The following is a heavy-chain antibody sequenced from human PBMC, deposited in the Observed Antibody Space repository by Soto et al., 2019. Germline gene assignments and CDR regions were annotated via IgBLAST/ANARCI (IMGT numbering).Heavy chain of an antibody. CDR1: GFTFDDYA. CDR2: ISWNSGSI. J-gene: IGHJ4*02. V-gene: IGHV3-9*01. Sequence: GGSLRLSCAASGFTFDDYAMHWVRQAPGKGLEWVSGISWNSGSIGYADSVKGRFTISRDNAKNSLYLQMNSLRAEDTALYYCAKDEDIVATTHFDYWGQGTLVTVSS. D-gene: IGHD5-12*01. CDR3: AKDEDIVATTHFDY.